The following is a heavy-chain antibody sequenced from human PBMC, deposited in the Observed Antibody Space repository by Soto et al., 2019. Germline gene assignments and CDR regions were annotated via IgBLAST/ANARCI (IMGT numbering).Heavy chain of an antibody. CDR3: ARGTYYAFDI. CDR1: GYTFTNYD. Sequence: QVQLVQSGAEVRKPGASVKVSCKTSGYTFTNYDMNWVRQATGQGLEGVGWMNPKSGDTGYAPKFQDRVTMTRNTPISTAYMELSSLRSEYTAVYYCARGTYYAFDIGGQGTMVSVSS. D-gene: IGHD3-10*01. CDR2: MNPKSGDT. V-gene: IGHV1-8*02. J-gene: IGHJ3*02.